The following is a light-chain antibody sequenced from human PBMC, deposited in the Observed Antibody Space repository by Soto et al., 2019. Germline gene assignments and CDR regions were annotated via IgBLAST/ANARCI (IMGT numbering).Light chain of an antibody. CDR1: NSEVCFYNY. CDR2: DVN. J-gene: IGLJ1*01. Sequence: SVLTQPAPVSGSPGQSIPISCTGTNSEVCFYNYVSWYQQHPGKAPKLMVYDVNNRPSGVSNRFSGSKSGNTASLTISGLQAEDEADYYCTSYTTSSTYVFGTGTKVTVL. CDR3: TSYTTSSTYV. V-gene: IGLV2-14*03.